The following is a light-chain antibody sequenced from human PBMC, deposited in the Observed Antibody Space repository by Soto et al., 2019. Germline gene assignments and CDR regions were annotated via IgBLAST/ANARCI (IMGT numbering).Light chain of an antibody. V-gene: IGKV1-5*03. Sequence: IQMTQSPSTLSASVGDRVTITCRASQSISTWLSWYQQKPGKAPKVLIYKASNLQSGVSSRFSGSGSGTEFTLTISSLQPDDFATYYCQDYNSWTFGQGTKLDI. CDR1: QSISTW. CDR2: KAS. CDR3: QDYNSWT. J-gene: IGKJ1*01.